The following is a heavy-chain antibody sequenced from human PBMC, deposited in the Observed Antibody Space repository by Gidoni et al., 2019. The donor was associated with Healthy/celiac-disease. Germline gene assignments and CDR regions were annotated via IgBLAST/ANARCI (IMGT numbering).Heavy chain of an antibody. CDR2: IIPILGIA. V-gene: IGHV1-69*02. J-gene: IGHJ3*02. CDR1: GATFSSFT. CDR3: ARNTIAAAGAIGDAFDI. Sequence: QVKLVQSGAEVTKPGSSVQVSCNASGATFSSFTISWVRQAPGQGLDWMGRIIPILGIANYAQKFQGRVTITADKSTSTAYMELSSLRSEDTAVYYCARNTIAAAGAIGDAFDIWGQGTMVTVSS. D-gene: IGHD6-13*01.